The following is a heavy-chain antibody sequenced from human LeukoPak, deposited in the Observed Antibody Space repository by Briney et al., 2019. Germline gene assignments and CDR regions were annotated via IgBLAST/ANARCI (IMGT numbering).Heavy chain of an antibody. CDR1: GFTFSSYA. V-gene: IGHV3-30*14. D-gene: IGHD5-24*01. J-gene: IGHJ4*02. Sequence: PGGSLRLACAASGFTFSSYAMHWVRQAPGKGLEWVAVISYDGSNKYYADSVKGRFTISRDNSKNTLYLQMNSLRAEDTAVYYCARALRDGYNRGGFDYWGQGTLVTVSS. CDR3: ARALRDGYNRGGFDY. CDR2: ISYDGSNK.